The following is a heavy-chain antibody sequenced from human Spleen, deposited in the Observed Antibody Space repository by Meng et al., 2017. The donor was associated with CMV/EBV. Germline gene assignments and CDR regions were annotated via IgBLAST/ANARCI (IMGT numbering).Heavy chain of an antibody. CDR1: GGSISTYS. CDR2: IYYTEST. D-gene: IGHD6-19*01. Sequence: GSLRLSCTVSGGSISTYSWSWIRQPQGKGLEWIGYIYYTESTNCHPSLKSRVTISVDTSKNHFSLKRSSVTAADTAVYYCARVENSSGWYPAWFDPWGQGTLVTVSS. V-gene: IGHV4-59*01. J-gene: IGHJ5*02. CDR3: ARVENSSGWYPAWFDP.